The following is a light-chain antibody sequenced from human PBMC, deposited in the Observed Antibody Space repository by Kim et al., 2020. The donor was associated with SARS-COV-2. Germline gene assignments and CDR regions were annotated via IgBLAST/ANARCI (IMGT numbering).Light chain of an antibody. Sequence: GRRVPISYCGPGSNIGSTPVNWSQPLQGTAPKLLIYSNNQLPSGVPYRFSGSKSGPSASLAISGLQSEDEADYYCAAWDDSLNGWVFGGGTQLTVL. CDR1: GSNIGSTP. CDR3: AAWDDSLNGWV. V-gene: IGLV1-44*01. J-gene: IGLJ3*02. CDR2: SNN.